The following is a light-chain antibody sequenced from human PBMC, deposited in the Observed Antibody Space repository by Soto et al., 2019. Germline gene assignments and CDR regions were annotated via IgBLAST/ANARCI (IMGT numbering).Light chain of an antibody. CDR3: QQYDTLHTWT. J-gene: IGKJ1*01. CDR1: HDITKY. CDR2: DAS. V-gene: IGKV1-33*01. Sequence: DIQMTQSPSSLSASVGDRVTITCQASHDITKYLNWYQQKPGKAPKLLIYDASNLEIGVPSRFSGSGSGTDFTFTISSLQPEDIATYYCQQYDTLHTWTFGQGTKVEFK.